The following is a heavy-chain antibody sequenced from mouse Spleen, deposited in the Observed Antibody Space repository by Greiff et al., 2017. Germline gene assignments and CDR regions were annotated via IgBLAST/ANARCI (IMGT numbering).Heavy chain of an antibody. Sequence: VQLQQSGAELVRPGASVKLSCTASGFNIKDYYMHWVKQRPEQGLEWIGRIDPEDGDTEYAPKFQGKATMTADTSSNTAYLQLSSLTSEDTAVYYCTTYSYYSYGSWFAYWGQGTLVTVSA. J-gene: IGHJ3*01. D-gene: IGHD2-12*01. CDR1: GFNIKDYY. V-gene: IGHV14-1*01. CDR3: TTYSYYSYGSWFAY. CDR2: IDPEDGDT.